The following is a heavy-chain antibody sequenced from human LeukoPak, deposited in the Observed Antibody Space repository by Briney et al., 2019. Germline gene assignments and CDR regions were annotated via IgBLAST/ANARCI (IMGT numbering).Heavy chain of an antibody. J-gene: IGHJ4*02. V-gene: IGHV1-46*01. CDR2: IYPRDGST. Sequence: ASVKVSCKASGYSFTSNYIHWVRQAPGQGLEWMGMIYPRDGSTSYAQKFQGKVTVTRDTSTSTVHMELSGLRSEDTAVYYCARDQEAFDYWGQGTLVTVSS. CDR1: GYSFTSNY. CDR3: ARDQEAFDY.